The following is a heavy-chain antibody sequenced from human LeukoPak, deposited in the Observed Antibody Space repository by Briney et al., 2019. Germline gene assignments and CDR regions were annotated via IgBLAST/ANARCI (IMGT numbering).Heavy chain of an antibody. J-gene: IGHJ2*01. V-gene: IGHV4-59*01. Sequence: SETLSLTCTVSGGSISSYYWSWIRQPPGKGLEWIGYIYYSGSTNYNPSLKSRVTISVDTSKNQFSLKLSSVTAADTAVYYCARSTGYSSGWYRNWYFDLWGRGTLVTVSS. D-gene: IGHD6-19*01. CDR2: IYYSGST. CDR1: GGSISSYY. CDR3: ARSTGYSSGWYRNWYFDL.